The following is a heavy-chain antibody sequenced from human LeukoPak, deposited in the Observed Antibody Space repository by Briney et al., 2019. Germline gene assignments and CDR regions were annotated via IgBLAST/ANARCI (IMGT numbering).Heavy chain of an antibody. J-gene: IGHJ4*02. V-gene: IGHV4-59*01. Sequence: SETLSLTCTVSGGSISSYYYSWIRQPPGKGLEWIGYIYHSGSTNYNPSLKSRVTISVDKSKNQFSLRLSSVTAADTAMYYCARYRYDNVWGSYRYFNDWGQGTLVTVSS. CDR2: IYHSGST. CDR3: ARYRYDNVWGSYRYFND. D-gene: IGHD3-16*02. CDR1: GGSISSYY.